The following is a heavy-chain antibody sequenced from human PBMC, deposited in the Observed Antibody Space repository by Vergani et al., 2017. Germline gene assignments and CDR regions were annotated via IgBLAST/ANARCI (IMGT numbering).Heavy chain of an antibody. Sequence: EVQLVESGGGLVQPGGSLRLSCAASGFTFSSFDMHWVRQATGKGLEWVSAIGTAGDTYYPGSVKGRFTISRENAKNSLYLQMNSLRAGDTAIYYCAKPYSGSGSMKGWFDPWGQGTLVTVSS. CDR2: IGTAGDT. V-gene: IGHV3-13*01. D-gene: IGHD3-10*01. CDR1: GFTFSSFD. CDR3: AKPYSGSGSMKGWFDP. J-gene: IGHJ5*02.